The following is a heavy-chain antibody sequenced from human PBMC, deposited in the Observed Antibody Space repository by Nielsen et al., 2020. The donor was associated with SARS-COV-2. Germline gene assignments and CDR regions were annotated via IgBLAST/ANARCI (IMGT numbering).Heavy chain of an antibody. D-gene: IGHD3-22*01. J-gene: IGHJ4*02. CDR2: IILILGIA. CDR3: AREKEYYYDSSGYYQYYFDY. V-gene: IGHV1-69*04. CDR1: GGTFSSYA. Sequence: SVKVSCKASGGTFSSYAISWVRQAPGQGLEWMGRIILILGIANYAQKFQGRVTITADKSTSTAYMELSSLRSEDTAVYYCAREKEYYYDSSGYYQYYFDYWGQGTLVTVSS.